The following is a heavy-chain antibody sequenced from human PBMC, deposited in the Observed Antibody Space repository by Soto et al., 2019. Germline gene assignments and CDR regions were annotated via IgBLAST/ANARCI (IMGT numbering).Heavy chain of an antibody. CDR2: IYYSGST. D-gene: IGHD2-15*01. CDR3: AKHVVVVAAPVNWFDP. V-gene: IGHV4-39*01. J-gene: IGHJ5*02. Sequence: SETLSLTCTVSGGSISSSSYYWGWIRQPPGKGLEWIGSIYYSGSTYYNPSLKSRVTISVDTSKNQFSLKLSSVTAADTAVYYCAKHVVVVAAPVNWFDPWGQGTLVTVSS. CDR1: GGSISSSSYY.